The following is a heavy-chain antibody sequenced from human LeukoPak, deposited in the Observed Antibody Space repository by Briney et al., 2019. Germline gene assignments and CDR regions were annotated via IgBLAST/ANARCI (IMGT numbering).Heavy chain of an antibody. CDR3: AAGAGWLIDW. D-gene: IGHD6-19*01. CDR2: IEKDGSEI. CDR1: GFTVSSNY. Sequence: QSGGSLRLSCAASGFTVSSNYMSWVRQAPGKGLEWVAIIEKDGSEILYVDSVKGRFTISRDNAKNSLYLQMNSLRAEDTAVYYCAAGAGWLIDWWGQGTLVTVSS. V-gene: IGHV3-7*01. J-gene: IGHJ4*02.